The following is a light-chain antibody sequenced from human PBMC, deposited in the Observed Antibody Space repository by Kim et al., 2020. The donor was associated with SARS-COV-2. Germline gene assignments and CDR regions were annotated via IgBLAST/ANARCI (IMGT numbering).Light chain of an antibody. CDR1: QGISNY. V-gene: IGKV1-27*01. CDR3: QKYSTAPWT. CDR2: PAS. J-gene: IGKJ1*01. Sequence: ASGGDRVTITCRASQGISNYLVWYQQKPGKVPKVLIYPASTLQSGVPSRFSGSGSGTDFTLTSSSLQPEDAATYYCQKYSTAPWTFGQGTKVDIK.